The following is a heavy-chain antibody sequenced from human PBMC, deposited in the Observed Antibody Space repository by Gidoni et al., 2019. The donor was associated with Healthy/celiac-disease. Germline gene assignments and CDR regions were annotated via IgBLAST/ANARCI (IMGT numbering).Heavy chain of an antibody. CDR2: IKSKTDGGTT. D-gene: IGHD1-7*01. CDR3: TTEDFNWNYPHY. J-gene: IGHJ4*02. V-gene: IGHV3-15*07. CDR1: GFNFSNAW. Sequence: EVQLVESGGGLVTLGGSLRLSCAAVGFNFSNAWMNWVRQAPGKGLEWVGRIKSKTDGGTTDYAAPVKGRFTISRDDSKNTLYLQMNSLKTEDTAVYYCTTEDFNWNYPHYWGQGTLVTVSS.